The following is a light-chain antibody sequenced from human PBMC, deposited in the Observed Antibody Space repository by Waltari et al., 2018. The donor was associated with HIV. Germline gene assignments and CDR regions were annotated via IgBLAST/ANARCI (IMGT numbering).Light chain of an antibody. V-gene: IGLV2-14*03. CDR2: DVS. CDR3: SSYTTSTTRV. Sequence: QSALTQPASGSGSPGQSITISCTGTSSDVGAYNYVSCYQQHPGKAPKLMIYDVSSRPSGVSNRFSGSKSGNTASLTISGLLAEDEADYYCSSYTTSTTRVFGGGTELTVL. CDR1: SSDVGAYNY. J-gene: IGLJ2*01.